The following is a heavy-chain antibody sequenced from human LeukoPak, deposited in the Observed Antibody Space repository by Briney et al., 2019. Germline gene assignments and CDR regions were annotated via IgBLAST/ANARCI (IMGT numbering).Heavy chain of an antibody. CDR1: GYTFTGHY. J-gene: IGHJ4*02. V-gene: IGHV1-2*03. CDR3: ARVHRYSYGRDY. Sequence: LGASVKVSCKASGYTFTGHYMHWVRQAPGQGLEWMGWINPNSGGTNYAQKFQGRVTMTRDTSISTAYMELSRLRSDDTAVYYCARVHRYSYGRDYWGQGTLVTVSS. D-gene: IGHD5-18*01. CDR2: INPNSGGT.